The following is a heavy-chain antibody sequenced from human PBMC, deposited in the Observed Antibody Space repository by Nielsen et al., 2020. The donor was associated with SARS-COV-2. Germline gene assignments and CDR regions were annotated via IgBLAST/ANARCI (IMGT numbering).Heavy chain of an antibody. Sequence: SETLSLTCTVSGDSISSGDYYWSWIRQPPGKGLEWIGEINHSGSTNYNPSLKSRVAISVDTSKNQFSLKLSSVTAADTAVYYCASYGSKHLYSSSSEVSYMDVWGKGTTVTVSS. CDR2: INHSGST. D-gene: IGHD6-6*01. J-gene: IGHJ6*03. CDR1: GDSISSGDYY. V-gene: IGHV4-39*07. CDR3: ASYGSKHLYSSSSEVSYMDV.